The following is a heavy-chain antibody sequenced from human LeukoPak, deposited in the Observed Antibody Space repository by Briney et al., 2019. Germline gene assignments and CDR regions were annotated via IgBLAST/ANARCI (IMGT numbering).Heavy chain of an antibody. CDR1: GFTFSSYS. CDR3: AKGNFGDYGADY. Sequence: GGSLRLSCAASGFTFSSYSMNWVRQAPGKGLEWVSSISSSSTYIYYADSLKGRFTISRDNAKNSLYLQMNSLRVEDTAIYYCAKGNFGDYGADYWGQGTLVTVSS. V-gene: IGHV3-21*01. CDR2: ISSSSTYI. J-gene: IGHJ4*02. D-gene: IGHD4-17*01.